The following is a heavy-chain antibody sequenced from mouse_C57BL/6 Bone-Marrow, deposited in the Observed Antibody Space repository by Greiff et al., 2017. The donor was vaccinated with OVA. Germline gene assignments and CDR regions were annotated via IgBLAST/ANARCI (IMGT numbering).Heavy chain of an antibody. CDR1: GYSITSGYY. CDR2: ISYDGSN. V-gene: IGHV3-6*01. J-gene: IGHJ1*03. Sequence: VQLKESGPGLVKPSQSLSLTCSVTGYSITSGYYWNWIRQFPGNKLEWMGYISYDGSNNYNPSLKNRISITRDTSKNQFFLKLNSVTTEDTATYYCAHGSSYWYFDVWGTGTTVTVSS. CDR3: AHGSSYWYFDV. D-gene: IGHD1-1*01.